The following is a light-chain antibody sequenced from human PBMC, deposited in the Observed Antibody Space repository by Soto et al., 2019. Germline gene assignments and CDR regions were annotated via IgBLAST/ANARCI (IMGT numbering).Light chain of an antibody. V-gene: IGLV1-44*01. Sequence: QLVLTQPPSASATPGQRVTISCSGSSSNIASRSVYWYQQLPGTAPKLLIYSSDLRPSGVPDRFSGSRSGTSASLAITGLQAEDEADYYCQSYDSSLSGSVFGTGTKVTVL. CDR3: QSYDSSLSGSV. J-gene: IGLJ1*01. CDR2: SSD. CDR1: SSNIASRS.